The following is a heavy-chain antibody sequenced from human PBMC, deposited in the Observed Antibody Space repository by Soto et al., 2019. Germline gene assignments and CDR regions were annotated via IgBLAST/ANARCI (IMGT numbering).Heavy chain of an antibody. CDR1: GFTFSRYG. J-gene: IGHJ4*02. CDR3: ARADFWSGYYILTYFDY. CDR2: IWYDGSKK. D-gene: IGHD3-3*01. V-gene: IGHV3-33*01. Sequence: QVQLVDSGGGVVQPGRSLRLSCAAAGFTFSRYGMHWVRQAPGKGLEWVAFIWYDGSKKYYADSVKGRFTISRDNSKNTLYLQMSSLRAEDTAVYFCARADFWSGYYILTYFDYWGQGTLVTVSS.